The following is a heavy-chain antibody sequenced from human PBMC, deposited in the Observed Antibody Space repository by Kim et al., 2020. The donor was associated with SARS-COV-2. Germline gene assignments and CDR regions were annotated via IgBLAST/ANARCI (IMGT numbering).Heavy chain of an antibody. D-gene: IGHD3-22*01. J-gene: IGHJ5*02. V-gene: IGHV1-3*01. CDR3: ARDIANYYDSSGYYNWFDP. Sequence: ASVKVSCKASGYTFTSYAMHWVRQAPGQRLEWMGWINAGNGNTKYSQKFQGRVTITRDTSASTAYMELSSLRSEDTAVYYCARDIANYYDSSGYYNWFDPWGQGTLVTVSS. CDR1: GYTFTSYA. CDR2: INAGNGNT.